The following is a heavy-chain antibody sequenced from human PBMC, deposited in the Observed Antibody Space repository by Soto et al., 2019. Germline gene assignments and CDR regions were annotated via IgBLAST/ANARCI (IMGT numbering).Heavy chain of an antibody. CDR1: GFSFSSYA. D-gene: IGHD3-10*01. V-gene: IGHV3-23*01. CDR2: ISGSGGNT. J-gene: IGHJ4*02. Sequence: EVQLLESGGGLVQPGGSLRLSCAASGFSFSSYAMSWVRQTPGKGLQWVSSISGSGGNTYYADSVKGRFTISRDNSKNPLYLQMNSRRAEDTAVYYCARGGGFGELADYWGQGTLVTISS. CDR3: ARGGGFGELADY.